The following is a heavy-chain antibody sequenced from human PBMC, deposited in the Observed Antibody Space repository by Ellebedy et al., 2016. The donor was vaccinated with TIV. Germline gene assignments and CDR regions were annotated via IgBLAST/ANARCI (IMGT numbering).Heavy chain of an antibody. CDR1: GDSMTHYY. CDR3: ARHGQFDY. CDR2: ISNTGTT. J-gene: IGHJ4*02. V-gene: IGHV4-59*08. Sequence: SETLSLXCAVSGDSMTHYYWGWIRQPPGKGLEWIGAISNTGTTHYNESLKSRVTLSVDTSKNQFSLKLTSVTATDTAVYYCARHGQFDYWGQGTLVIVSS.